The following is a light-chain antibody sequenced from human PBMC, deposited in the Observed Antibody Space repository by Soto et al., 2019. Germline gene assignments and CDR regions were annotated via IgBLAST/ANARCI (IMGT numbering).Light chain of an antibody. V-gene: IGKV3-20*01. CDR3: QRYGTSFS. J-gene: IGKJ4*01. CDR1: QSVYNNY. CDR2: DAS. Sequence: EIVLTQSPGTLSLSPGDRATLSCRASQSVYNNYLAWYQRKPGQAPRLLIYDASARFTGIPDRFSGSGSGTEFTLTISRREPEDFAVYYCQRYGTSFSFGGGTKVESK.